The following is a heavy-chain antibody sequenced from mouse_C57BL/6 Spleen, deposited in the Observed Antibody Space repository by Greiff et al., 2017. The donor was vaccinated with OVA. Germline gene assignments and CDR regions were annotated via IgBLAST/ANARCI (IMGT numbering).Heavy chain of an antibody. D-gene: IGHD1-1*01. CDR2: INPNNGGT. V-gene: IGHV1-22*01. CDR1: GYTFTDYN. J-gene: IGHJ2*01. Sequence: VQLQQSGPELVKPGASVKMSCKASGYTFTDYNMHWVKQSHGKSLEWIGYINPNNGGTSYNQKFKGKATLAVNKSSSTAYMELRSLTSEDSAVYYCARFCYYGSSYRFDYWGQGTTLTVSS. CDR3: ARFCYYGSSYRFDY.